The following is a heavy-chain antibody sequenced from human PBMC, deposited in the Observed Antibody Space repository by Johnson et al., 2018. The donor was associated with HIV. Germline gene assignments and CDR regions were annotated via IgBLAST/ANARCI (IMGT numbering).Heavy chain of an antibody. V-gene: IGHV3-66*04. CDR2: LFSGYTT. J-gene: IGHJ3*02. Sequence: VQLVESGGGLVRPGGSLRLSCVASGFAVSGYYMSWVRQAPGKWLAWVSVLFSGYTTYYADSVNGRFTISRDNSKNMLFLQMNSLRAEDTAVYFCARLYASSWIEAFDIWGQGTMVTVSS. CDR1: GFAVSGYY. CDR3: ARLYASSWIEAFDI. D-gene: IGHD6-13*01.